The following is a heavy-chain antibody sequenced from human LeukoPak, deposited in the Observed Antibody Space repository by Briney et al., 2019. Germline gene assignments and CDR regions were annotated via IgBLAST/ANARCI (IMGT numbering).Heavy chain of an antibody. CDR1: GYTLTGLS. Sequence: ASVKVSCKVSGYTLTGLSMNWVRQAPGQGLEWMGGFDPEVGETIYAQKFQGRVTMTEDTSTDTAYMELSSLRSEDTAVYYCATYYCTNGVCYYRALQGFDYWGQGTLVTVSS. CDR2: FDPEVGET. CDR3: ATYYCTNGVCYYRALQGFDY. V-gene: IGHV1-24*01. D-gene: IGHD2-8*01. J-gene: IGHJ4*02.